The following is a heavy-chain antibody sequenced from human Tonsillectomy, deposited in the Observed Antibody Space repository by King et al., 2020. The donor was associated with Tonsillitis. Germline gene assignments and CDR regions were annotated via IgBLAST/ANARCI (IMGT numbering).Heavy chain of an antibody. CDR3: ASFLGGHGDDVGGAFDN. CDR2: IIPLFGTA. CDR1: GGTFTSQA. D-gene: IGHD5-12*01. J-gene: IGHJ3*02. Sequence: QLVQSGAEVKKPGSSVKVFCKASGGTFTSQAISWVRQAPGQGLEWMGGIIPLFGTANYAQKFQGRVTITADKSTSTVYMELSSLSSEDTAVYYCASFLGGHGDDVGGAFDNW. V-gene: IGHV1-69*06.